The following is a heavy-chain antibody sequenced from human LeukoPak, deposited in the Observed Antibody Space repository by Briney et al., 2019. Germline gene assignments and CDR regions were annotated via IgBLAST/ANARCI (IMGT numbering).Heavy chain of an antibody. J-gene: IGHJ4*02. CDR3: ASGSRDAYIWDY. CDR2: ISSSSSYI. V-gene: IGHV3-21*01. Sequence: PGGSLRLSCAASGFTFSSYSMNWVRQAPGKGLEWVSSISSSSSYIYYADSVKGRFTISRDNAKNSLYLQMNSLRAEDTAVYYCASGSRDAYIWDYWGQGTLVTVSS. D-gene: IGHD5-24*01. CDR1: GFTFSSYS.